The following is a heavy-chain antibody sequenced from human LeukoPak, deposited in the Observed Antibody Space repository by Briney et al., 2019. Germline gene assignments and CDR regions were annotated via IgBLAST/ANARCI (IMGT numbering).Heavy chain of an antibody. Sequence: PGGSLRLSCAASGFTFSSYGMHWVRQAPGKGLEWVAVISYDGSNKYYADSVKGRFTISRDNSKNTLYLQMNSLRAEDTAVYYCAKDYGDEGAYFDYWGQGTLVTVSS. V-gene: IGHV3-30*18. CDR3: AKDYGDEGAYFDY. CDR1: GFTFSSYG. J-gene: IGHJ4*02. D-gene: IGHD4-17*01. CDR2: ISYDGSNK.